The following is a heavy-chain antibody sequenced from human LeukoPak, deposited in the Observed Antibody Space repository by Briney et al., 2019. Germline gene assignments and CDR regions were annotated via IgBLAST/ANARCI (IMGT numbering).Heavy chain of an antibody. Sequence: ASVKVSCTASGGTFSSYAISWVRQAPGQGLEWMGGIIPIFGTANYAQKFQGRVTITADESTSTAYMELSSLRSEDTAVYYFAVDVGTAMVYYFDYWGQGTLVTGSS. CDR3: AVDVGTAMVYYFDY. D-gene: IGHD5-18*01. J-gene: IGHJ4*02. V-gene: IGHV1-69*13. CDR1: GGTFSSYA. CDR2: IIPIFGTA.